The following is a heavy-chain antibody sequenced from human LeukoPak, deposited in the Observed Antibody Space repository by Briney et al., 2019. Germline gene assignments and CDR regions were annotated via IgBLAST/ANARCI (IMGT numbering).Heavy chain of an antibody. D-gene: IGHD4-11*01. V-gene: IGHV1-69*05. Sequence: ASVKVSCKATGGTFSSYAISWVRQAPGQGLEWMGGIIPIFGTANYAQKLQVRVTMTTDTSTSTAYMELRSLTSDDTAVYYCARDKAVTTELTQYFQHWGQGTLVTVSS. CDR1: GGTFSSYA. CDR3: ARDKAVTTELTQYFQH. CDR2: IIPIFGTA. J-gene: IGHJ1*01.